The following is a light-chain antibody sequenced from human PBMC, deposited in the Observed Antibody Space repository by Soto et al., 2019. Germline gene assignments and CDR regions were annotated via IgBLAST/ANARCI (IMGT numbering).Light chain of an antibody. Sequence: ETVLRQSPGTLSLSPGERATLSCRASQSVSSSYLAWYQQKPGQAPRLLIDAASSRATGIPDRFSGSGSGTDFTLTISRLEPEDFAVYYCQQYGSSGYTFGQGTKLEIK. CDR2: AAS. V-gene: IGKV3-20*01. J-gene: IGKJ2*01. CDR3: QQYGSSGYT. CDR1: QSVSSSY.